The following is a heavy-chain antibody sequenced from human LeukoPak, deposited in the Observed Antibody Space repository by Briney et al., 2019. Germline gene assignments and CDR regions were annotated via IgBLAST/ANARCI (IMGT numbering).Heavy chain of an antibody. CDR1: GFTFSSQW. V-gene: IGHV3-7*03. Sequence: GGSLRLSCAASGFTFSSQWMSWVRQAPGKGLEWVANIKQDGSEKYYVDSVKGRFTISRDNAKSSLYLQMNSLRAEDTAVYYCAKNSSGFDYWGQGTLVTVSS. J-gene: IGHJ4*02. D-gene: IGHD6-19*01. CDR3: AKNSSGFDY. CDR2: IKQDGSEK.